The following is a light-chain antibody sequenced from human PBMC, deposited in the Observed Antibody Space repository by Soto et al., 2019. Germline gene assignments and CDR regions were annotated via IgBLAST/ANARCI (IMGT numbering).Light chain of an antibody. CDR2: AAS. CDR3: HQSYTTLVT. CDR1: QSIGNY. V-gene: IGKV1-39*01. J-gene: IGKJ3*01. Sequence: DIQMTQSPSSLSASVGDRVIISCRTSQSIGNYMNWYQQKHGKAPKPLMFAASTLQSGVASRFSGSGSETDSALSISSLQPEALATYSCHQSYTTLVTCRPGTKVDLK.